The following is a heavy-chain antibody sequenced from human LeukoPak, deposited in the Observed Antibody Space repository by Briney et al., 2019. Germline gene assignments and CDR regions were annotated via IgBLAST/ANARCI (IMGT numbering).Heavy chain of an antibody. CDR3: ARDRSSYFDY. J-gene: IGHJ4*02. V-gene: IGHV4-39*01. Sequence: PSETLSLTCTVSGGSISINNYYWGWIRQPPGKGLEWIGSIYNSGSTYYNPSLKSRVTISVDTSKNQFALKLSSVTAADTAVYYCARDRSSYFDYWGQGTLVTVSS. CDR1: GGSISINNYY. D-gene: IGHD1-14*01. CDR2: IYNSGST.